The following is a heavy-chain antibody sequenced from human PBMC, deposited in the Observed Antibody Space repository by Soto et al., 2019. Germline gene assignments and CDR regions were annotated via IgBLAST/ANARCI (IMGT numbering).Heavy chain of an antibody. CDR3: ARGRRSNSNYLSHWFDP. Sequence: QVQLVQSGAEVKKPGASVKVSCKASGYTFTSYYMHWVRQAPGQGLEWMGIVNPSGGSTSYAQKFQGRVTMTRDTATSTGYMELSSLRSEDTAVYYCARGRRSNSNYLSHWFDPWGQGTLVTVSS. V-gene: IGHV1-46*01. J-gene: IGHJ5*02. CDR2: VNPSGGST. CDR1: GYTFTSYY. D-gene: IGHD4-4*01.